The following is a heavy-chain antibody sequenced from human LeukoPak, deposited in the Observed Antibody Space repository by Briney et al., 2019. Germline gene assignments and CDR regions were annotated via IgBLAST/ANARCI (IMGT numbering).Heavy chain of an antibody. J-gene: IGHJ1*01. D-gene: IGHD3-10*01. V-gene: IGHV4-39*01. CDR3: ARRRAGEYFQH. CDR2: IYYSGST. CDR1: GGSISSSSYY. Sequence: PSETLSLTCTVSGGSISSSSYYRGWIRQPPGKGLEWIGSIYYSGSTYYNPSLKSRVTISVDTSKNQFSLKLSSVTAADTAVYYCARRRAGEYFQHWGQGTLVTVSS.